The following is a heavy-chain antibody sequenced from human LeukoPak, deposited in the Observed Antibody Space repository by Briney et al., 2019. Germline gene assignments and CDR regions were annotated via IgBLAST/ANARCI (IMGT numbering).Heavy chain of an antibody. D-gene: IGHD3-10*01. CDR2: ISGNGANT. Sequence: PGGSLRLSCVGSELTFSAYAVSWVRQTPGKGLEWVSGISGNGANTDSADSVEGRFTISRDNSKDTLYLEMTNLRAEDAAVYYCVARNGYHYAFDYWGQGTQVVVSS. J-gene: IGHJ4*02. CDR1: ELTFSAYA. CDR3: VARNGYHYAFDY. V-gene: IGHV3-23*01.